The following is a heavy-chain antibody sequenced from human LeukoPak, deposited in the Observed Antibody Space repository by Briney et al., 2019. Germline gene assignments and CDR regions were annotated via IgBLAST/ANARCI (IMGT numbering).Heavy chain of an antibody. CDR1: GDIFTSYW. D-gene: IGHD1-7*01. CDR2: IYPGDSDT. Sequence: PGGSLRLSCKGSGDIFTSYWIGWVRQMPGKGLEWMGIIYPGDSDTRYSPSFQGQVTISADKSISTAYLQWNSLKASDTAMYYCATGTATTYYYYYYGMDVWGQGTTVTVSS. J-gene: IGHJ6*02. V-gene: IGHV5-51*01. CDR3: ATGTATTYYYYYYGMDV.